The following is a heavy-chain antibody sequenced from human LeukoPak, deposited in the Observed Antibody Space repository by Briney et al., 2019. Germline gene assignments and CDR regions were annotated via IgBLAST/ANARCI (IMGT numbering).Heavy chain of an antibody. J-gene: IGHJ4*02. Sequence: PGGSLRLSCAASRFTFSDYYMGWIRQAPGKGLEWVSSISSSSSYIYYADSVKGRFTISRDNAKNSLYLQMNSLRAEDTAVYYCAREGTTGTSPVGYWGQGTLVTVSS. CDR1: RFTFSDYY. CDR2: ISSSSSYI. V-gene: IGHV3-11*06. CDR3: AREGTTGTSPVGY. D-gene: IGHD1-1*01.